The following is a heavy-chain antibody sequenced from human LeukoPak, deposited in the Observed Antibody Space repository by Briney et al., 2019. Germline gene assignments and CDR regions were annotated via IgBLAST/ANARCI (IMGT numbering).Heavy chain of an antibody. J-gene: IGHJ3*02. CDR2: ISSSGSTI. Sequence: PGGSLRLSCAASGFTFSSYEMNWVRQAPGKGLEGVSYISSSGSTIYYADSVKGRFTISRDNAKNSLYLQMNSLRAEDTAVYYCASEIRIGGNAFDIWGQGTMVTVSS. V-gene: IGHV3-48*03. CDR1: GFTFSSYE. D-gene: IGHD2-15*01. CDR3: ASEIRIGGNAFDI.